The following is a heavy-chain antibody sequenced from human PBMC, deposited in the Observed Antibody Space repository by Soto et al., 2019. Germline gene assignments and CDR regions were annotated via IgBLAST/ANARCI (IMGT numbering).Heavy chain of an antibody. V-gene: IGHV1-69*13. CDR1: GGTFSSYA. D-gene: IGHD3-3*01. Sequence: GASVKVSCKASGGTFSSYAISWVRQAPGQGLEWMGGIIPIFGTANYAQKYQSRVTITADESTSTAYMELSSLRTKDTTVYYYASSPVNLWSGYPPGYYYYGMDVWGQGTTVTVSS. CDR2: IIPIFGTA. CDR3: ASSPVNLWSGYPPGYYYYGMDV. J-gene: IGHJ6*02.